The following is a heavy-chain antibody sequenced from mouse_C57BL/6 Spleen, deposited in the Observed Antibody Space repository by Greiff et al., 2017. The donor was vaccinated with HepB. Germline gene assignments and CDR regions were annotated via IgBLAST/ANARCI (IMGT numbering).Heavy chain of an antibody. CDR1: GYTFTSYW. CDR3: ARDPYGNLYPY. Sequence: QVQLKESGAELVKPGASVKMSCKASGYTFTSYWITWVKQRPGQGLEWIGDIYPGSGSTNYNEKFKSKATLTVDTSSSTAYMQLSSLTSEDSAVYYCARDPYGNLYPYWGQGTLVTVSA. V-gene: IGHV1-55*01. J-gene: IGHJ3*01. D-gene: IGHD2-1*01. CDR2: IYPGSGST.